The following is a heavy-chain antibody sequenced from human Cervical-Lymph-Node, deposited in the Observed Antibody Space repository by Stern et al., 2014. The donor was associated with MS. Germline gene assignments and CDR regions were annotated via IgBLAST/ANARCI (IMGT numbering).Heavy chain of an antibody. CDR1: GGSISSYY. CDR3: ARDASGSLDY. D-gene: IGHD1-26*01. V-gene: IGHV4-59*01. Sequence: QLQLQESGPGLVKPSETLSLTCTVSGGSISSYYWSWIRQPPAKGLAWIGYIYYSGGTKYHPSLKLRVTITVNPSTNQLSTKLRPVTAADTAVYYCARDASGSLDYWGQGTLVTVSS. J-gene: IGHJ4*02. CDR2: IYYSGGT.